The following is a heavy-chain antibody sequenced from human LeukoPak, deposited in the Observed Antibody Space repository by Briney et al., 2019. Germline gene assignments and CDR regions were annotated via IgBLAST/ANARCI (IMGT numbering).Heavy chain of an antibody. J-gene: IGHJ5*02. V-gene: IGHV4-59*01. D-gene: IGHD3-3*01. CDR3: ARDRSDFWSGYYNWFDP. CDR1: GGSISSYY. CDR2: IYYSGST. Sequence: SETLSLTCTVSGGSISSYYWSWIRQPPGKGLGWIGYIYYSGSTNYNPSLKSRVTISVDTSENQFSLKLSSVTAADTAVYYCARDRSDFWSGYYNWFDPWGQGTLVTVSS.